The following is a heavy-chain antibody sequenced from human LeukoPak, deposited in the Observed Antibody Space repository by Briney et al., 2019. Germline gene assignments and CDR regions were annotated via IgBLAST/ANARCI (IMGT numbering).Heavy chain of an antibody. Sequence: SETLSLTCAVSGGSISSGGYSWSWIRQPPGKGLEWIGYIYHSGSTYYNPSLKSRVTISVDRSKNQFSLKLSSVTAADTAVYYCASGRLLWFGELLSFDYWGQGTLVTVSS. CDR2: IYHSGST. J-gene: IGHJ4*02. D-gene: IGHD3-10*01. CDR3: ASGRLLWFGELLSFDY. V-gene: IGHV4-30-2*01. CDR1: GGSISSGGYS.